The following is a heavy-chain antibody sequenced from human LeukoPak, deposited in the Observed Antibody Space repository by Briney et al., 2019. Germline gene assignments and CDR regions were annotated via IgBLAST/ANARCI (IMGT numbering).Heavy chain of an antibody. D-gene: IGHD6-19*01. J-gene: IGHJ4*02. CDR1: GGSFSGYY. CDR3: ARRYPIAVAGTYDY. Sequence: SETLSLTCAVYGGSFSGYYWSWIRQPPGKGLEWIGEINHSGSTNYNPSLKSRFTISVDTSTHQFSLKLSSVTAADTAVYYCARRYPIAVAGTYDYWGQGTLVTVSS. CDR2: INHSGST. V-gene: IGHV4-34*01.